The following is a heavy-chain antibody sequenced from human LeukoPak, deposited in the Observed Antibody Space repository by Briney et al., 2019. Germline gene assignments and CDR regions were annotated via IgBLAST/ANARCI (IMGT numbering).Heavy chain of an antibody. Sequence: ASVKASCKASGYTFTGYYMHWVRQAPGQGLEWMGWINPNSGGTNYAQKFQGRVTMTRDTSISTAYMELSRLRSDDTAVYYCARREYYYGSGSNLYWFDPWGQGTLVTVSS. J-gene: IGHJ5*02. CDR3: ARREYYYGSGSNLYWFDP. CDR1: GYTFTGYY. CDR2: INPNSGGT. V-gene: IGHV1-2*02. D-gene: IGHD3-10*01.